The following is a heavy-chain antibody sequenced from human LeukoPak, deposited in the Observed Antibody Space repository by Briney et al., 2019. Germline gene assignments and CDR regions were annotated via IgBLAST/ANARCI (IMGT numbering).Heavy chain of an antibody. D-gene: IGHD3-10*01. J-gene: IGHJ4*02. Sequence: PGGSLRLSCAASGFTFSSYTMNWVRQAPGKGLEWVSSISSSNTYIYYADSLKGRFTISRDNAKNSLYLQMNSLRAEDTAVYYCAGLWFGDRPPFDYWGQGTLVTVSS. V-gene: IGHV3-21*01. CDR1: GFTFSSYT. CDR3: AGLWFGDRPPFDY. CDR2: ISSSNTYI.